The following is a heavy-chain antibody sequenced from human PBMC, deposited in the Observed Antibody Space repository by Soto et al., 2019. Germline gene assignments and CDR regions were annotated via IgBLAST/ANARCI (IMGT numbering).Heavy chain of an antibody. CDR1: GGSFNGSH. CDR2: INHSGST. CDR3: ARAHTDIVVVPAAIANWFDP. J-gene: IGHJ5*02. Sequence: QVQLQQWGAGLLKPSETLSLTCGVYGGSFNGSHLRWIRQPPGEGLEWIGEINHSGSTNYNPSLKSRVTISVDTSENQFSLKLSSVTAADTAVYYCARAHTDIVVVPAAIANWFDPWGQGTLVTVSS. D-gene: IGHD2-2*02. V-gene: IGHV4-34*01.